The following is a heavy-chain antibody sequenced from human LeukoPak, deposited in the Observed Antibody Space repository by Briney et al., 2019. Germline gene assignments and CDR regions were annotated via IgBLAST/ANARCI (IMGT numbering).Heavy chain of an antibody. D-gene: IGHD3-10*01. V-gene: IGHV3-23*01. CDR2: ISGSGGST. CDR3: ARLGWNRNYYGSGSYGFDY. Sequence: GGSRRLSCAASGFTFSSYAMSWVRQAPGKGLEWVSAISGSGGSTYYADSVKGRFTISRDNSKNTLYLQMNSLRAEDTAVYYCARLGWNRNYYGSGSYGFDYWGQGTLVTVSS. J-gene: IGHJ4*02. CDR1: GFTFSSYA.